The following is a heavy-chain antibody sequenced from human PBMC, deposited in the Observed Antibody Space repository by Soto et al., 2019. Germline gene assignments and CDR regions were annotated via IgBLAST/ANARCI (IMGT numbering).Heavy chain of an antibody. D-gene: IGHD3-10*01. J-gene: IGHJ5*02. CDR3: ARGRITMVRGVISEYNWFDP. V-gene: IGHV5-51*01. CDR1: GYSFTSYW. CDR2: IYPGDSDT. Sequence: GESLKISCKGSGYSFTSYWIGWVRQMPGKGLEWMGIIYPGDSDTRYSPSFQGQVTISADKSISTAYLQWSSLKASDTAMYYCARGRITMVRGVISEYNWFDPWGQGTLVTVSS.